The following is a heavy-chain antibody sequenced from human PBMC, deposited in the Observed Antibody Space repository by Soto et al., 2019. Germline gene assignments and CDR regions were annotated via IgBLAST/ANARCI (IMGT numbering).Heavy chain of an antibody. CDR1: GGSISSYY. Sequence: SETLSLTCTVSGGSISSYYWSWIRQPPGKGLEWIGYIYYSGSTNYNPSLKSRVTISVDTSKNQFSLKLSSVTAADTAVYYCARLPRIAVADGPYYMDVWGKGTTVTVSS. D-gene: IGHD6-19*01. V-gene: IGHV4-59*08. CDR2: IYYSGST. J-gene: IGHJ6*03. CDR3: ARLPRIAVADGPYYMDV.